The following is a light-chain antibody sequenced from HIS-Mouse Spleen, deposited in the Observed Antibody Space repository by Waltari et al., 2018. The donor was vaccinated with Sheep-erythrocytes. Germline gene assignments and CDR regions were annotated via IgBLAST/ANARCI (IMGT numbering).Light chain of an antibody. J-gene: IGLJ2*01. CDR2: QDS. V-gene: IGLV3-1*01. CDR3: QAWDSSTVV. CDR1: KSGDKY. Sequence: SYELTQPPSVSVSPGQTASITCSGDKSGDKYACWYQQKPGQSPVLVIYQDSKRPSGIPVRFSGSNSGNTATLTISGTQAMDEADYYCQAWDSSTVVFGGGTKLTVL.